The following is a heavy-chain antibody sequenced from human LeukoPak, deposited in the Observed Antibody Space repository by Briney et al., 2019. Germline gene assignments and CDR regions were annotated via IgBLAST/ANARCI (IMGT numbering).Heavy chain of an antibody. V-gene: IGHV3-30*03. D-gene: IGHD2/OR15-2a*01. CDR3: ARNKAITAFFGMDV. Sequence: GGSLRLSCAASGFTFSNYWMTWVRQAPGKGLEWVAVIAYGGTYTHHADSLKGRFTISRDNSRDTLYLQINSLRPEDTALYYCARNKAITAFFGMDVWGQGTTIIVSS. J-gene: IGHJ6*02. CDR1: GFTFSNYW. CDR2: IAYGGTYT.